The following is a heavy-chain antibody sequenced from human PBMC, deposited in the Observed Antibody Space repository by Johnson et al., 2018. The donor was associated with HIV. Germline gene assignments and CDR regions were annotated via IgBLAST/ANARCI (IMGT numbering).Heavy chain of an antibody. Sequence: QVQLVESGGGVVQPGRSLRLSCAASRFTFSSHAMHWVRQAPGKGLEWVAVISYDGSNKYYADSVKGRFTISRDNAKNSLYLQMNSLRAEDTAVYYCARSYPSLSGWLRRPSDEFGAFDIWGQGTMVTVSS. CDR2: ISYDGSNK. CDR3: ARSYPSLSGWLRRPSDEFGAFDI. V-gene: IGHV3-30*04. CDR1: RFTFSSHA. J-gene: IGHJ3*02. D-gene: IGHD5-12*01.